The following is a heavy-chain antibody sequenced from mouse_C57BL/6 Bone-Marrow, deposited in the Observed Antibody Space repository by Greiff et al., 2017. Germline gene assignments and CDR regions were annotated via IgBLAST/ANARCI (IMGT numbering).Heavy chain of an antibody. V-gene: IGHV5-12*01. CDR2: ISNGGGST. CDR1: GFTFSDYY. CDR3: ASIYDGYDDGYYAMDY. D-gene: IGHD2-2*01. Sequence: EVKLVESGGGLVQPGGSLKLSCAASGFTFSDYYMYWVRQTPEKRLEWVAYISNGGGSTYYPDTVKGRFTISRDNAKNTLYLQMSRLKSDDTAMYYCASIYDGYDDGYYAMDYWGQGTSVTVSS. J-gene: IGHJ4*01.